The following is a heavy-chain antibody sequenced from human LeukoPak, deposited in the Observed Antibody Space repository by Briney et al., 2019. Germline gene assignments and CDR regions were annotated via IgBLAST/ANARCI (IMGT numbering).Heavy chain of an antibody. D-gene: IGHD3-22*01. CDR1: GFTFSGYS. CDR2: FGTRSTSV. CDR3: AREVSEGFDF. V-gene: IGHV3-21*01. J-gene: IGHJ4*02. Sequence: GGSLRLSCTASGFTFSGYSMNWIRQAPGRGLEWVSSFGTRSTSVYHAGSVKGRFAISRDNAKNSLYLQMNSLRAEDTALYYCAREVSEGFDFWGQGTLVTVSS.